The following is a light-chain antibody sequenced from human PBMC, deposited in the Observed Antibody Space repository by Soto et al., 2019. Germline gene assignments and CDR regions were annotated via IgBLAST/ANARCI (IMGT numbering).Light chain of an antibody. CDR2: EAT. V-gene: IGLV2-23*01. J-gene: IGLJ3*02. Sequence: QSVLTQPASVSGSPEQSITISCTGTSSDVGSYNLVSWYQQHPGKAPKVMIYEATKRPSWVSNRFSGSKSGNTASLTISGLQAEDEADYYCCAYAGSGTVVFGGGTKLTVL. CDR1: SSDVGSYNL. CDR3: CAYAGSGTVV.